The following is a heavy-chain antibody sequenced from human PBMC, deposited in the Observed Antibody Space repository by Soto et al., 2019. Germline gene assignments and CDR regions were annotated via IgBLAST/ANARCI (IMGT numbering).Heavy chain of an antibody. J-gene: IGHJ4*02. V-gene: IGHV3-30*03. CDR3: AATYSGSYYAADY. CDR1: GFTFSSYG. Sequence: VQLVESGGGVVQPGRSLRLSCAASGFTFSSYGIHWVRQAPGKGLEWVAVISDDGSNKYHADSVKGRFTISRDNSKPTRWLQMTSLRPEDTAVFYCAATYSGSYYAADYWGQGTLVTLSS. CDR2: ISDDGSNK. D-gene: IGHD1-26*01.